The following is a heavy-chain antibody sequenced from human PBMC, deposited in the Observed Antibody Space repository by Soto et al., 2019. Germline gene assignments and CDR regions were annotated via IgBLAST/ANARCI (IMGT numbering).Heavy chain of an antibody. CDR2: IIPIFGTA. D-gene: IGHD3-10*01. CDR3: ARINPHYPYYYGSGSTADYYYYGMDV. J-gene: IGHJ6*02. CDR1: GGTFSSYA. V-gene: IGHV1-69*01. Sequence: QVQLVQSGAEVKKPGSSVKVSCKASGGTFSSYAISWVRQAPGQGLEWMGGIIPIFGTANYAQKFQGRVTITADESTSTAYMELSSLRSEDTAVYYCARINPHYPYYYGSGSTADYYYYGMDVWGQGTTVTVSS.